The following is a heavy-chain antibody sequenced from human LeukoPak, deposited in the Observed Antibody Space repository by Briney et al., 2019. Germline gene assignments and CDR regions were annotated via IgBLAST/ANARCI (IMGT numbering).Heavy chain of an antibody. V-gene: IGHV1-69*13. Sequence: SVKVSCKASGGTFSSYAISWVRQAPGQGLEWMGGIIPIFGTANYAQKFQGRVTITADESTSTAYMELSSLRSEDTAVYYCARVGGDYVTDAFDIWGQGTMVTVSS. D-gene: IGHD4-17*01. CDR3: ARVGGDYVTDAFDI. CDR2: IIPIFGTA. J-gene: IGHJ3*02. CDR1: GGTFSSYA.